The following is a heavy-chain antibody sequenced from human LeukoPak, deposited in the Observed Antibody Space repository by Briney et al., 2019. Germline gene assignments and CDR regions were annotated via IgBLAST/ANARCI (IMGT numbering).Heavy chain of an antibody. CDR1: GYTFTSYH. Sequence: ASVKVSCKTSGYTFTSYHTNWVRQATGQGLEGMGWMNPNSGNTGYAQKFQGRVTITRNTSISTAYMELSSLRSEDTAVYYCARRFGELLSHAFDIWGQGTMVTVSS. V-gene: IGHV1-8*03. CDR2: MNPNSGNT. CDR3: ARRFGELLSHAFDI. J-gene: IGHJ3*02. D-gene: IGHD3-10*01.